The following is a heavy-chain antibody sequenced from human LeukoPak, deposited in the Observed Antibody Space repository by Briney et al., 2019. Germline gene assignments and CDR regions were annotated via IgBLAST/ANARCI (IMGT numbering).Heavy chain of an antibody. V-gene: IGHV4-34*01. J-gene: IGHJ4*02. CDR2: IYHSGST. CDR1: GGSFSGYF. D-gene: IGHD6-19*01. Sequence: PSETLSLTCAVYGGSFSGYFWSWVRQPPGKGLEWIGEIYHSGSTNYNPSLKSRVTISVDKSKNQFSLKLSSVTAADTAVYYCARDKRVAGMSWGQGTLVTVSS. CDR3: ARDKRVAGMS.